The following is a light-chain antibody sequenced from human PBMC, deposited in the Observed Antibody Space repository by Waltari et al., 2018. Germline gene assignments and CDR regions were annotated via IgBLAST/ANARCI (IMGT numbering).Light chain of an antibody. J-gene: IGKJ2*01. Sequence: EIVMTQSPATLSLSPGERATLSCRASQSVGTELAWYQQKPGQPPRLLIYGASTRATEGPARFSGSGSATEFALTISSLQSEDFAVYYCQQCNDWPYTFGQGTNLEIK. CDR2: GAS. CDR1: QSVGTE. CDR3: QQCNDWPYT. V-gene: IGKV3-15*01.